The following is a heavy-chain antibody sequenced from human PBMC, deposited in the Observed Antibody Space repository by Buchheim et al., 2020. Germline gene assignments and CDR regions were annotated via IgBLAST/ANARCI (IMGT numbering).Heavy chain of an antibody. CDR3: ARMQSMFDL. CDR2: IYSIGST. D-gene: IGHD2-8*01. J-gene: IGHJ2*01. CDR1: GGPISSYY. V-gene: IGHV4-59*01. Sequence: QVQLQESGPGLVKPSETLSLTCPVSGGPISSYYWSWIRQPPGKGLEWIGYIYSIGSTNYNPSLKSRVTISVDTPNNQFSLRLSSVTAADTAVYYCARMQSMFDLWGRGTL.